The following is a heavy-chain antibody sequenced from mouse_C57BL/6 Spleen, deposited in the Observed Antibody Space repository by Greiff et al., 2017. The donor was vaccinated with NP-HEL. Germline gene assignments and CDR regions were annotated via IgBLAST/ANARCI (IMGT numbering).Heavy chain of an antibody. CDR3: TRYIYYYGSSWFAY. Sequence: LVESGAELVRPGASVTLSCKASGYTFTDYEMHWVKQTPVHGLEWIGAIDPETGGTAYNQKFKGKAILTADKSSSTAYMELRSLTSEDSAVYYCTRYIYYYGSSWFAYWGQGTLVTVSA. V-gene: IGHV1-15*01. D-gene: IGHD1-1*01. CDR2: IDPETGGT. J-gene: IGHJ3*01. CDR1: GYTFTDYE.